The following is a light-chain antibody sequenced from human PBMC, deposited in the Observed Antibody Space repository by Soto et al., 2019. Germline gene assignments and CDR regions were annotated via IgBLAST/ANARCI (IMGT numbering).Light chain of an antibody. CDR2: DVS. J-gene: IGLJ1*01. V-gene: IGLV2-14*01. CDR1: SSDVGSYDY. Sequence: QSALTQPASVSGSPGQSITSSCTGTSSDVGSYDYVSWYQQHPGKAPKLLIYDVSNRPSGVSSRFSGTKSGNTASLTISGLQAEDEADYYCSSYTSSTTLEGVFGTGTKLTVL. CDR3: SSYTSSTTLEGV.